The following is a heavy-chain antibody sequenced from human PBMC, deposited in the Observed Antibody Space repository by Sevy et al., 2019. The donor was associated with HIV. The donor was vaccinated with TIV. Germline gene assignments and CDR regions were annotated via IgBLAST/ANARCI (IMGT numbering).Heavy chain of an antibody. CDR2: IYHSGST. D-gene: IGHD2-15*01. Sequence: SETLSLTCAVSGGSISSGGYSWIWIRQPPGKGLEWIGYIYHSGSTYYNPSLKSRVTIAVARSKNPFSLKLSPVTAADTAVYYCARAGYCSGGSCYIDYWGQGTLVTVSS. V-gene: IGHV4-30-2*01. CDR1: GGSISSGGYS. J-gene: IGHJ4*02. CDR3: ARAGYCSGGSCYIDY.